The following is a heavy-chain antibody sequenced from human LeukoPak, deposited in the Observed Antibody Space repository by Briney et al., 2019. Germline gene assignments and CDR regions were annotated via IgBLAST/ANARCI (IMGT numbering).Heavy chain of an antibody. D-gene: IGHD5-18*01. V-gene: IGHV3-30*14. CDR2: ISYDGKNK. CDR3: ARDGEYSYGYGFDY. J-gene: IGHJ4*02. CDR1: GFTFSSYS. Sequence: GSLRLSCAASGFTFSSYSMHWVRQAPGKGLEWVAVISYDGKNKYYADSVKGRFTISRDTSKNTVYLQMNSLRPEETAVYYCARDGEYSYGYGFDYWGQGTLVTVSS.